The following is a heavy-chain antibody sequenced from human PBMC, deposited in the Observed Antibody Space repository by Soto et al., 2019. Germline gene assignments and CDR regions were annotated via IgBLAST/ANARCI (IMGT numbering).Heavy chain of an antibody. Sequence: QVQLQESGPGLVKPSQTLSLTCTVSGGSISNGGYYWSWIRQHPGEGLEWIGYIYYSGSTYYNPSLQRRLTISVDTSKNQFSLKLSSVTAADTAVYYCARDVSWSGYSNWFDPWGQGTLVTVSS. J-gene: IGHJ5*02. CDR3: ARDVSWSGYSNWFDP. CDR1: GGSISNGGYY. V-gene: IGHV4-31*03. D-gene: IGHD3-3*01. CDR2: IYYSGST.